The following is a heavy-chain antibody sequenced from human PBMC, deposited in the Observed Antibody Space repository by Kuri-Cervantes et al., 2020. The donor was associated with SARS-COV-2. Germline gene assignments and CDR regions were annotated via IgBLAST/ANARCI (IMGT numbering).Heavy chain of an antibody. V-gene: IGHV1-69*05. Sequence: SVKVSCKTSGGTFNSYGISWVRQAPGLGLEWMGGVIPMFGTTNYAQNFEGRVTMTTDTSTSTAYMELRSLRSDDTAVYYCARALFGQLTPSWTIDYWGQGTLVTVSS. D-gene: IGHD2-2*01. CDR2: VIPMFGTT. J-gene: IGHJ4*02. CDR1: GGTFNSYG. CDR3: ARALFGQLTPSWTIDY.